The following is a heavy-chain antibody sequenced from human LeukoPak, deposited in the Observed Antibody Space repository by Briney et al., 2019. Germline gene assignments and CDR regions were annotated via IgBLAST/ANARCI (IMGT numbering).Heavy chain of an antibody. CDR1: GYTFTSYG. CDR2: ISAYNGNT. V-gene: IGHV1-18*01. J-gene: IGHJ4*02. CDR3: ARSHERYSSSWNTFDY. Sequence: GASVKVSCKASGYTFTSYGISWVRQAPGQGLEWMGWISAYNGNTNYAQKLQGRVTMTTDTSTSTAYMELRSLRSDDTAVYYCARSHERYSSSWNTFDYWGQGTPVTVSS. D-gene: IGHD6-13*01.